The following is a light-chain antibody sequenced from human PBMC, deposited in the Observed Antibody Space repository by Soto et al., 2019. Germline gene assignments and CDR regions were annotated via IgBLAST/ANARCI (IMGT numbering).Light chain of an antibody. CDR2: EGS. CDR1: SSDVGSYNL. Sequence: QSALTQPASVSGSPGQSITISCTGTSSDVGSYNLVSWYQQHPGKAPKLMIYEGSKRPSGVSNRFSGSKSGNTASLTISGLQAEDEADYYCCSDADSVVFGGGTKLTVL. CDR3: CSDADSVV. V-gene: IGLV2-23*01. J-gene: IGLJ2*01.